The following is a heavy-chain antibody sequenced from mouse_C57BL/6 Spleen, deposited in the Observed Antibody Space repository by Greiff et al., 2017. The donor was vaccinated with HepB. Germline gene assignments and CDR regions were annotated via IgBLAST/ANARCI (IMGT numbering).Heavy chain of an antibody. CDR1: GYSFTSYY. D-gene: IGHD1-1*01. CDR3: ARPYYGSIYAMDY. Sequence: QVQLQQSGPELVKPGASVKISCKASGYSFTSYYIHWVKQRPGQGLEWIGWIYPGSGNTKYNEKFKGKATLTADTSSSTAYMQLSSLTSEDSAVYYCARPYYGSIYAMDYWGQGTSVTVSS. J-gene: IGHJ4*01. V-gene: IGHV1-66*01. CDR2: IYPGSGNT.